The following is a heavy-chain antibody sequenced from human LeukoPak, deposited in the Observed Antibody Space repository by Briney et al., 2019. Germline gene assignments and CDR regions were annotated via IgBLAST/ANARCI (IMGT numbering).Heavy chain of an antibody. CDR2: IYSGGST. CDR1: GFTVSSNY. CDR3: ARVPQIYDILTGYYTEYYFDY. J-gene: IGHJ4*02. Sequence: GGSLRLSCAASGFTVSSNYMSWVRQAPGKGLEWVSVIYSGGSTYYADSVKGRFTISRDNSKNTLYLQMNSLRAEDTAVYYCARVPQIYDILTGYYTEYYFDYWGQGTLVTVSS. V-gene: IGHV3-53*01. D-gene: IGHD3-9*01.